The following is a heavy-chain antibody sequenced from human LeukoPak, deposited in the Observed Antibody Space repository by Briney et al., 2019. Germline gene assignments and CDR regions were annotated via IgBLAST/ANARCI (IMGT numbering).Heavy chain of an antibody. Sequence: GGSLRLSCAASGFTFDDYAMHWVRQAPGKGLEWVSLISWDGGSTYYADSVKGRFTISRDDSKNSLYLQMNSLRAEDTALYYCAKGEVSWPYYFDYWGQGTLVTVSS. V-gene: IGHV3-43D*03. CDR3: AKGEVSWPYYFDY. D-gene: IGHD6-13*01. J-gene: IGHJ4*02. CDR2: ISWDGGST. CDR1: GFTFDDYA.